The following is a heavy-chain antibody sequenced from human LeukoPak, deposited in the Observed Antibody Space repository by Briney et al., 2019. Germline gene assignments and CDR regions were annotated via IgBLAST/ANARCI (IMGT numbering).Heavy chain of an antibody. J-gene: IGHJ2*01. CDR2: IWYDGSNK. D-gene: IGHD3-3*01. Sequence: PGGSLRLSCVASGFTFSSYGMHWVRQAPGKGLEWVAVIWYDGSNKYYADSVKGRFTISRDNSKNTLYLQMNSLRAEDTAVYYCARGNMVFGVVIHFDLWGRGTLVTVSS. V-gene: IGHV3-33*01. CDR1: GFTFSSYG. CDR3: ARGNMVFGVVIHFDL.